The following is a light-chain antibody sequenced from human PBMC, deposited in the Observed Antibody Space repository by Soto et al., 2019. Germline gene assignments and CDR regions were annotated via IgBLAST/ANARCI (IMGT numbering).Light chain of an antibody. J-gene: IGKJ5*01. CDR2: GAS. CDR1: QSVSSN. CDR3: QQYNNWHPIT. V-gene: IGKV3-15*01. Sequence: EILIPQSPATLSVSPGERATLSCRASQSVSSNLAWYQQKPGQATRLLIYGASTRANGIPARFSGSGSGAEFTLTIRSLQSEDFSVYYCQQYNNWHPITFGQGTRLEIK.